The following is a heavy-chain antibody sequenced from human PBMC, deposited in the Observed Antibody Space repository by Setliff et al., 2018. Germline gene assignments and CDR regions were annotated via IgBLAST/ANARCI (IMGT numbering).Heavy chain of an antibody. CDR3: ARGRAHVDY. V-gene: IGHV4-38-2*01. CDR2: IYHSGST. CDR1: GYSISSGYY. J-gene: IGHJ4*02. Sequence: SETLSLTCPVSGYSISSGYYWGWIRQPPGKGLEWIGSIYHSGSTYYNPSLKSRVTISVDTSKNQFSLKLSSVTAADTAVYYCARGRAHVDYWGQGTLVTVSS. D-gene: IGHD2-15*01.